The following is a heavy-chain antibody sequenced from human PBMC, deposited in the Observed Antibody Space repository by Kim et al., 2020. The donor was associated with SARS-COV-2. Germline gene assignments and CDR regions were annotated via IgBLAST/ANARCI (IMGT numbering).Heavy chain of an antibody. CDR1: GYTFTSYG. D-gene: IGHD2-2*01. CDR3: ATRRHCSSTSCRNYYYYYGMDV. CDR2: ISAYNGNT. Sequence: ASVKVSCKASGYTFTSYGISWVRQAPGQGLEWMGWISAYNGNTNYAQKLQGRVTMTTDTSTSTAYMELRSLRSDDTAVYYCATRRHCSSTSCRNYYYYYGMDVWGRGTTVTVSS. V-gene: IGHV1-18*01. J-gene: IGHJ6*02.